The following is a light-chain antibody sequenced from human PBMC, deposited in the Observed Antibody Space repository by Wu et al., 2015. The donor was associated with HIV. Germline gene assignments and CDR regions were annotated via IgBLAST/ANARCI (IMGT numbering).Light chain of an antibody. Sequence: EIVLTQFPATLSLSPGERATLSCRASQSVSRYLAWYQQKPGQAPRLLISGAINRATGIPARFSGSGSGTDFTLSISSLEPEDFAVYYCQQRSDWPLTFGGGTKVEIK. V-gene: IGKV3-11*01. CDR3: QQRSDWPLT. CDR1: QSVSRY. J-gene: IGKJ4*01. CDR2: GAI.